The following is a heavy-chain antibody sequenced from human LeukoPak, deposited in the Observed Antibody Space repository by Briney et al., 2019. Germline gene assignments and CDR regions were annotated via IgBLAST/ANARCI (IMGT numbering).Heavy chain of an antibody. CDR3: ARRSGVSAAGTNPYYYYYYMDV. D-gene: IGHD6-13*01. J-gene: IGHJ6*03. CDR2: INPNSGGT. Sequence: ASVKVSCKASGYTFTGYYMHWVRQAPGQGLEWMGWINPNSGGTNYAQKFQGRVTMTRDTSISTAYMELSRLRSDDTAVYYCARRSGVSAAGTNPYYYYYYMDVWGKGTAVTVSS. V-gene: IGHV1-2*02. CDR1: GYTFTGYY.